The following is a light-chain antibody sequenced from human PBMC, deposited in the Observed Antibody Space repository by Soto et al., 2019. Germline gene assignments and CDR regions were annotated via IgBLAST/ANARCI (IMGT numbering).Light chain of an antibody. J-gene: IGLJ3*02. CDR1: SSNIGVNY. Sequence: QSVLPQAPSASGTPGPRVTISCSGSSSNIGVNYVYWYQQVPGTAPQLLVFDDNQRPSGVPDRFSDSKSGTSAFLAISGLRSEDEADYYCAAWDNSLSGLVFGGGTKVTVL. CDR2: DDN. CDR3: AAWDNSLSGLV. V-gene: IGLV1-47*02.